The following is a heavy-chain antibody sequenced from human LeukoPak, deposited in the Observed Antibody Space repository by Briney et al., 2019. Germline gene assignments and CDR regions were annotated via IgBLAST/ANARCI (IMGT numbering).Heavy chain of an antibody. CDR3: ARGGIAARSALLPGSAYKD. CDR2: INHSGST. V-gene: IGHV4-34*01. Sequence: SETLSLTCAVYGGSFSGYYWSWIRQPPGKGLEWIGQINHSGSTNYNPSHKSRVTISVDTSKNQFSLKLSSVTAADTAVYYCARGGIAARSALLPGSAYKDWGQGTLVTVSS. J-gene: IGHJ4*02. CDR1: GGSFSGYY. D-gene: IGHD6-6*01.